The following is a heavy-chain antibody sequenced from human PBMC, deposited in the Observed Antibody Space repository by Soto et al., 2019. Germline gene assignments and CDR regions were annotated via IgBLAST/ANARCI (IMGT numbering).Heavy chain of an antibody. V-gene: IGHV3-23*01. CDR1: GFTFSSYA. D-gene: IGHD6-19*01. Sequence: EVQLLESGGGLVQPGGSLRLSCAASGFTFSSYAMSWVRQAPGKGLEWVSAISGSGGSTYYADSVKGRFTISRDNSKNTLYLQMNSLRAEDTAVYYCAKGGWTIRRVAGIDYFQHWGQGTLVTVSS. J-gene: IGHJ1*01. CDR3: AKGGWTIRRVAGIDYFQH. CDR2: ISGSGGST.